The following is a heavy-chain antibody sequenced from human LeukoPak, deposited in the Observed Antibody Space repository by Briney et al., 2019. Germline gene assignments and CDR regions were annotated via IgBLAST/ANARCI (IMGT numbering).Heavy chain of an antibody. D-gene: IGHD3-22*01. J-gene: IGHJ4*02. V-gene: IGHV4-34*01. CDR3: ARGRSSGYYFH. CDR1: GGSFSGYY. Sequence: PSETLSFTCAVYGGSFSGYYWSWIRRPPGKGLEWIGEINHSGSTNYNPSLKSRVTISVDTSKNQFSLKLSSVTAADTAVYYCARGRSSGYYFHWGQGTLVTVSS. CDR2: INHSGST.